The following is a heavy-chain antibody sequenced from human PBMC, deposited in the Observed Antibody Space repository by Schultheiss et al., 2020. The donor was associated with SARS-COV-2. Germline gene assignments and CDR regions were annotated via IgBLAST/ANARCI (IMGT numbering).Heavy chain of an antibody. CDR2: ISGGGSTI. CDR1: GFSFSSYS. J-gene: IGHJ4*02. D-gene: IGHD4-17*01. V-gene: IGHV3-48*01. Sequence: GESLKISCAASGFSFSSYSMNWVRQAPGKGLEWVSYISGGGSTIYYADSVKGRFTISRDNAKNSLYLQMNSLRAEDTAVYYCATGTTRFDDWGQGTLVTVSS. CDR3: ATGTTRFDD.